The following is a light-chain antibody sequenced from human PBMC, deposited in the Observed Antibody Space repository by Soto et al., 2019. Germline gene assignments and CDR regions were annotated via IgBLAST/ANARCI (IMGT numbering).Light chain of an antibody. CDR3: CSYAGSYTVV. V-gene: IGLV2-11*01. Sequence: QSALTQPRSVSGSPGQSVTISCTGTSSDVGAYSYVSWYQQHPDKAPKLMIYDVSKRPSGVPDRFSGSKSGNTASLTISGLQAEDEADYYCCSYAGSYTVVFGGGTKLTVL. CDR1: SSDVGAYSY. J-gene: IGLJ2*01. CDR2: DVS.